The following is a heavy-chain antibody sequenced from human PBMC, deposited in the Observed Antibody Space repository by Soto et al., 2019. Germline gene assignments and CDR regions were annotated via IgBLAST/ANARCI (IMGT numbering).Heavy chain of an antibody. V-gene: IGHV3-23*01. CDR3: AKSHVFHYYYYNMDV. CDR1: GFTFSDYA. CDR2: ISVSGGST. J-gene: IGHJ6*02. D-gene: IGHD2-8*01. Sequence: EVQLLESGGGLVQPGGSLRLSCAASGFTFSDYAMSWVRQAPGKGLEWVSVISVSGGSTYYADSVKGRFTISRDNSKNTLSLQMNTLRAEDTAVYYCAKSHVFHYYYYNMDVWGQGTTVTVSS.